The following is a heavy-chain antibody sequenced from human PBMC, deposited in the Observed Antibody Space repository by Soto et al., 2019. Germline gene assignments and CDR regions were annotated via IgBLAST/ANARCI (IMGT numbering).Heavy chain of an antibody. CDR1: AFSLSTGGVG. J-gene: IGHJ6*02. V-gene: IGHV2-5*02. CDR3: IHSRCGGDCLQSYASYYYYGMDV. Sequence: QITLKESGPTLVKPTQTLTLTCTFSAFSLSTGGVGVGWIRQPPGKALEWLALIYWDDDKRYSPSLRSRLTITKDPSTHQVVLTMTNMDPVDTATYYCIHSRCGGDCLQSYASYYYYGMDVWGQGTTVTVSS. D-gene: IGHD2-21*02. CDR2: IYWDDDK.